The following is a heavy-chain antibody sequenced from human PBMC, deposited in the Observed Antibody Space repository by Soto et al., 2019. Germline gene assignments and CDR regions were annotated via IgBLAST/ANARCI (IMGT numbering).Heavy chain of an antibody. V-gene: IGHV1-2*04. CDR1: GYTFTGYY. Sequence: ASVKVSCKASGYTFTGYYMHWVRQAPGQGLEWMGWINPNSGGTNYAQKFQGWVTMTRDTSISTAYMELSRLRSDDTAVYYCARVRMAAAEYYYYYGMDVWGQGTTVTVSS. CDR3: ARVRMAAAEYYYYYGMDV. D-gene: IGHD6-19*01. J-gene: IGHJ6*02. CDR2: INPNSGGT.